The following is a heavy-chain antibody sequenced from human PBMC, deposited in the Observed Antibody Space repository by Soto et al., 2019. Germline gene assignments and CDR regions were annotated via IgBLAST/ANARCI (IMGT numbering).Heavy chain of an antibody. Sequence: EVQLVESGGGLVKPGGSLRLSCAASGFTFTRYSMNWVRQAPGKGLEWVSSISSTTNYISYGDSMKGRFTISRDNAKNALYLEMNSLRAEDTAVYYCARESEGLTSNFDYWGPGTLFTFSS. J-gene: IGHJ4*02. CDR2: ISSTTNYI. V-gene: IGHV3-21*06. CDR3: ARESEGLTSNFDY. CDR1: GFTFTRYS.